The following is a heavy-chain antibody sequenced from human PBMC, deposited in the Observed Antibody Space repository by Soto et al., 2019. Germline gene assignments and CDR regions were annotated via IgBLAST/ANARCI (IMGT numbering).Heavy chain of an antibody. D-gene: IGHD6-13*01. Sequence: EVQLVQSGAEVKKPGESLKISCKGSGYSFTSYWIGWVRQMPGKGLEWMGIIYPGDSDTRYSPSFQGQVTISADKSISTAYLQWSSLKASDTAMYYCARHGGITSSSWAYYYYYMDVWGKGTTVTVSS. CDR2: IYPGDSDT. V-gene: IGHV5-51*01. CDR3: ARHGGITSSSWAYYYYYMDV. CDR1: GYSFTSYW. J-gene: IGHJ6*03.